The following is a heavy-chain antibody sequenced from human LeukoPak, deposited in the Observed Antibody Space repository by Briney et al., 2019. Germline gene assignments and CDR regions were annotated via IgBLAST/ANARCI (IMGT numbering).Heavy chain of an antibody. CDR2: IIPIFGTA. CDR1: GGTFSSYA. Sequence: ASVKVSCKASGGTFSSYAISWVRQAPGQGLEWMGGIIPIFGTANYAQKFQGRVTITADKSTSTAYMELSSLRSEDTAVYYCARVGSYYGDYTFDYWGQGTLVTVSS. V-gene: IGHV1-69*06. J-gene: IGHJ4*02. CDR3: ARVGSYYGDYTFDY. D-gene: IGHD4-17*01.